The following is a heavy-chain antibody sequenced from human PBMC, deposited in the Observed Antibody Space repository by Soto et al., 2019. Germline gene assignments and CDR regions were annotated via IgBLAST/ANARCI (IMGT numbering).Heavy chain of an antibody. J-gene: IGHJ3*02. CDR3: ARRPLAAAGTHAFDI. CDR2: IYPGDSDT. CDR1: GYSFTSYW. V-gene: IGHV5-51*01. Sequence: GESLKISCKGSGYSFTSYWIGWVRQMPGKGLEWMGIIYPGDSDTRYSPSFQVQVTISADKSISTAYLQWSSLKASDTSMYYCARRPLAAAGTHAFDIWGQGTMVTVSS. D-gene: IGHD6-13*01.